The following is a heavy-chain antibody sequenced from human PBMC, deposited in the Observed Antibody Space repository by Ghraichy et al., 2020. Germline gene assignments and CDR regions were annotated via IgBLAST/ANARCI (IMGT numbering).Heavy chain of an antibody. V-gene: IGHV3-30*18. CDR2: ISYDGSNK. CDR1: GFTFSSYD. CDR3: AKGPNDGMDV. J-gene: IGHJ6*02. Sequence: LSLTCAASGFTFSSYDVHWVRQAPGKGLEWVAVISYDGSNKYYADSVKGRFTISRDNSKNTLYLQMNSLRAEDTAVYYCAKGPNDGMDVWGQGTTVTVSS.